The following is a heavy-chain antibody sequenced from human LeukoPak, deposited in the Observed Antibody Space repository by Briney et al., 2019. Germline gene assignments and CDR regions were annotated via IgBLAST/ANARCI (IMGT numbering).Heavy chain of an antibody. V-gene: IGHV3-15*01. Sequence: GGSLRLSCAASGFTFSNAWMSWVRQAPGKGLEWVGRIKSKTDGGTTDYAAPVKGRFTISRDDSKNTLYLQMNSLKTEDTAVYYCTTGPIVPAATDFDYWGQGTLVTVSS. J-gene: IGHJ4*02. CDR2: IKSKTDGGTT. D-gene: IGHD2-2*01. CDR1: GFTFSNAW. CDR3: TTGPIVPAATDFDY.